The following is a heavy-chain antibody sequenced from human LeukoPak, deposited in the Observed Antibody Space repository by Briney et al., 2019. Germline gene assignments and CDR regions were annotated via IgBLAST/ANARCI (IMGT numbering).Heavy chain of an antibody. CDR2: ISYDGSNK. J-gene: IGHJ4*02. D-gene: IGHD6-19*01. CDR1: GFTFSSYA. Sequence: RGSLRLSCAASGFTFSSYAMHWVRQAPGKGLEWVAVISYDGSNKYYADSVKGRFTISRDNSKNPLYLQMNSLRAEDTAVYYCARDRCIGYSSGWYDYWGQGTLVTVSS. CDR3: ARDRCIGYSSGWYDY. V-gene: IGHV3-30*14.